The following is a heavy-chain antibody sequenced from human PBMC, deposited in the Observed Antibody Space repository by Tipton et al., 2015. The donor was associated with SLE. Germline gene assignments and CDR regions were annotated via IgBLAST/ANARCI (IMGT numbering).Heavy chain of an antibody. CDR1: GGSISSYY. CDR3: ARVWGYLSLNYYYYMDV. V-gene: IGHV4-4*08. Sequence: TLSLTCTVSGGSISSYYWSWIRQPPGEGLEWIGYIYTSGSTNYNPPLTSRVTISVDTSKNQFSLKLSSVTAADTAVYYCARVWGYLSLNYYYYMDVWGKGTTVTVSS. CDR2: IYTSGST. D-gene: IGHD2-21*01. J-gene: IGHJ6*03.